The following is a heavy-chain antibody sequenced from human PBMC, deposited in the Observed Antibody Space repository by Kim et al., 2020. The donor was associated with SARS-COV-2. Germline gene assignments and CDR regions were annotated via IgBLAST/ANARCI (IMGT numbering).Heavy chain of an antibody. D-gene: IGHD5-12*01. J-gene: IGHJ4*02. V-gene: IGHV5-51*01. Sequence: SPSFQGQVTISADRSISPAYLQWSSLKASDTAMYYCARHPDKNRDGYNYWGQGTLVTVSS. CDR3: ARHPDKNRDGYNY.